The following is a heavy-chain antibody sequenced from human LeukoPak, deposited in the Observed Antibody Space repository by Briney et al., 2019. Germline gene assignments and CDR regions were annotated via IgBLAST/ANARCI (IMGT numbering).Heavy chain of an antibody. CDR1: GFNFDDFG. V-gene: IGHV3-9*01. D-gene: IGHD6-13*01. J-gene: IGHJ4*02. CDR2: ISWNSGAT. CDR3: ARVWQQLVYFDY. Sequence: GGSLRLSCAASGFNFDDFGMHWVRRPPGKGLEWVAGISWNSGATAYAESVKGRFTISRDNAKNSLYLQMNSLRAEDTAVYYCARVWQQLVYFDYWGQGTLVTVSS.